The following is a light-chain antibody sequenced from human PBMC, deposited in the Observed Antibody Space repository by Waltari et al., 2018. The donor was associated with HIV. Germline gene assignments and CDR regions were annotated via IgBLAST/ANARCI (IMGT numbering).Light chain of an antibody. V-gene: IGLV2-14*01. CDR3: SSYTSSSTLEGV. CDR1: SSDVGDYNY. Sequence: QSALTQPASVSGSPGQSITISCTGTSSDVGDYNYFSWYQQHPGKAPKLMIYEVSNRPSGVSNRFSGSKSGNTASLTISGLQAEDEADYYCSSYTSSSTLEGVFGGGTKLTVL. J-gene: IGLJ2*01. CDR2: EVS.